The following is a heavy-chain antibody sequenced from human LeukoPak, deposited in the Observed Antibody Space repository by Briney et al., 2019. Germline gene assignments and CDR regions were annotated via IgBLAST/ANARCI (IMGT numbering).Heavy chain of an antibody. V-gene: IGHV4-39*07. J-gene: IGHJ5*02. CDR3: ARGRSSSWYNWFDP. CDR2: IYYSGST. CDR1: GGSISSSSYY. Sequence: SETLSLTCTVSGGSISSSSYYWGWIRQPPGKGLEWIGSIYYSGSTNYNPSLKSRVTISVDTSKNQFSLKLSSVTAADTAVYYCARGRSSSWYNWFDPWGQGTLVTVSS. D-gene: IGHD6-13*01.